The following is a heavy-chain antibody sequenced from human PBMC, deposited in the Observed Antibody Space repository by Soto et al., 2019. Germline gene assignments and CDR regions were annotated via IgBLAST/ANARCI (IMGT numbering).Heavy chain of an antibody. CDR1: GYIFTSYY. CDR2: INPFDGSR. J-gene: IGHJ4*02. CDR3: SRVDPGETSPFDH. Sequence: QVQLVQSGAEVKKPGASAKVSCKASGYIFTSYYLHWVRQAPGQGLEWMGWINPFDGSRMFAQSFQGRVTMTRDTSPSTVYMELSSLRSEDTAVYYCSRVDPGETSPFDHWGQGTLVTVSS. D-gene: IGHD3-10*01. V-gene: IGHV1-46*03.